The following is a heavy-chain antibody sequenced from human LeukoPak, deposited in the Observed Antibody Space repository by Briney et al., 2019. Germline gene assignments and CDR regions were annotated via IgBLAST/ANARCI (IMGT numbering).Heavy chain of an antibody. V-gene: IGHV1-69-2*01. J-gene: IGHJ3*02. CDR2: VDPEDGET. CDR3: ATDPGASGPRTAKGDPFDI. CDR1: GYTFNDYY. D-gene: IGHD5-18*01. Sequence: GASVKVSCKASGYTFNDYYIHWVQQAPGKGLEWMGRVDPEDGETIYAEKFQGRVTITADTSTDTAYMELSSLRSEDTAMYYCATDPGASGPRTAKGDPFDIWGQGTMVTVSS.